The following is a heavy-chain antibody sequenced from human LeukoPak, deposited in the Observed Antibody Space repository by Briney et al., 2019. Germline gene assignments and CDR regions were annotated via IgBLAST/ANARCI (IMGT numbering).Heavy chain of an antibody. CDR1: GGSFSGHY. Sequence: SETLSLTCAVYGGSFSGHYWSWIRQPPGKGLEWIGEINHSGSTNYNPSLKSRVTISVDTSKNQFSLKLSSVTAADTAVYYCARHGAAGNWFDPWGQGTLVTVSS. J-gene: IGHJ5*02. CDR2: INHSGST. V-gene: IGHV4-34*01. CDR3: ARHGAAGNWFDP. D-gene: IGHD6-13*01.